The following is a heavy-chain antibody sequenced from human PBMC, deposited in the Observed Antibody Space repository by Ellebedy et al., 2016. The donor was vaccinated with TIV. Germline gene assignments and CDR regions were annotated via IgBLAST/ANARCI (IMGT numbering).Heavy chain of an antibody. D-gene: IGHD3-10*01. Sequence: ASVKVSXKASRYTFTSYYMHWVRQAPGQGLEWMGIINPSGGSTSYAQKFQGRVTMTRDTSTSTVYMELSSLRSEDTAVYYCARDPANSGYYYGSGSYPPLYYFDYWGQGTLVTVSS. CDR2: INPSGGST. CDR1: RYTFTSYY. V-gene: IGHV1-46*01. CDR3: ARDPANSGYYYGSGSYPPLYYFDY. J-gene: IGHJ4*02.